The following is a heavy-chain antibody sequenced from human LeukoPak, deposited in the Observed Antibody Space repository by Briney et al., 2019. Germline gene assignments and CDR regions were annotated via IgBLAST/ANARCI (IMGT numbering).Heavy chain of an antibody. V-gene: IGHV1-8*01. CDR1: GYTFTSHD. J-gene: IGHJ4*02. CDR2: INPDSGDA. CDR3: TRGWDH. Sequence: VASVTVSCKASGYTFTSHDINWVRQASGQGLEWMGYINPDSGDAGYAREFQGRLTVTRDNSITTAYMELDSLTAADTAVYYCTRGWDHWGLGTLVTVSS.